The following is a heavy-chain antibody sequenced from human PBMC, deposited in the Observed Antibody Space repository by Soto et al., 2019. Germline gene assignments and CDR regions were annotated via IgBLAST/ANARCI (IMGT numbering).Heavy chain of an antibody. Sequence: QVQLVESGGGVVQPGRSLRLSCAASGFTFSSYGMHWVRQAPGKGLEWVAVISYDGSNKYYADSVKGRFTISRDNSKNTLYLQMNSLRAEDTAVYYCAKDMNEAAAGGTLSFDLWGQGTMVTVSS. CDR2: ISYDGSNK. J-gene: IGHJ3*01. CDR1: GFTFSSYG. D-gene: IGHD6-13*01. CDR3: AKDMNEAAAGGTLSFDL. V-gene: IGHV3-30*18.